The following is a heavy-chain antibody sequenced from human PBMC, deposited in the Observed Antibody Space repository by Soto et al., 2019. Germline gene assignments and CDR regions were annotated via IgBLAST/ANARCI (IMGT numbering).Heavy chain of an antibody. Sequence: QVQLLESVGGVVQPGRSLRLSCAVSGLTVSSYGMHWVRQAPGKGLEWVAVISRDGGTKFYADSVKGRFTISKDNSRNTLFPEMNSLRGDDMAVYYCTGEVASGYWGQGTLVTVSS. J-gene: IGHJ4*02. CDR2: ISRDGGTK. D-gene: IGHD2-8*02. CDR3: TGEVASGY. CDR1: GLTVSSYG. V-gene: IGHV3-30*03.